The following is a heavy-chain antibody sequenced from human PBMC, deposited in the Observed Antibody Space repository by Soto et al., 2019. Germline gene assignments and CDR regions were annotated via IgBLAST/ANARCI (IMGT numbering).Heavy chain of an antibody. CDR3: ARLHCDSPNCVPLDP. J-gene: IGHJ5*02. CDR2: IYYSGTS. CDR1: GGSINDDRYY. V-gene: IGHV4-39*01. D-gene: IGHD2-2*01. Sequence: QLQLQESGPGLVKPSETLSLTCCVSGGSINDDRYYWGWIRQPPGKGLEWIGSIYYSGTSSYNPSLESRVTMSVDTSKKQLSLRLRSVTAADTAVYYCARLHCDSPNCVPLDPWGQGTLVIVSS.